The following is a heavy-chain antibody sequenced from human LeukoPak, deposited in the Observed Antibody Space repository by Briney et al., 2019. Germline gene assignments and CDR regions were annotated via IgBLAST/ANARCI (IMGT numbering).Heavy chain of an antibody. J-gene: IGHJ4*02. CDR2: IIPIFGTA. CDR1: GGTFSSYA. Sequence: SVKVSCKASGGTFSSYAISWVRQAPGQGLEWMGGIIPIFGTANYAQKFQGRVTITADESTSTAYMELSSLRSEDTAVYYCAWGGLRFLEWLEFDYWGQGTLVTVSS. V-gene: IGHV1-69*13. D-gene: IGHD3-3*01. CDR3: AWGGLRFLEWLEFDY.